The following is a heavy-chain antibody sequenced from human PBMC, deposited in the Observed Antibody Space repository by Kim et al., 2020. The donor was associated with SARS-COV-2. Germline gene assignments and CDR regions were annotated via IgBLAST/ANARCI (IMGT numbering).Heavy chain of an antibody. CDR3: ARLVGTTGYCGLDV. D-gene: IGHD1-26*01. V-gene: IGHV3-73*01. J-gene: IGHJ6*02. Sequence: SVQGRFTSSRDDAKKTAYLQMNSLNTEDSAVYYCARLVGTTGYCGLDVWGQGTTVTVSS.